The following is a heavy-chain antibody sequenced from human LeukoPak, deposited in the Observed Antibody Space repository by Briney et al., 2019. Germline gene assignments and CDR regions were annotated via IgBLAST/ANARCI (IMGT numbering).Heavy chain of an antibody. CDR2: INHSGST. Sequence: SETLSLTCTVSGGSISSGSYYWGWIRQPPGKGLEWIGEINHSGSTNYNPSLKSRVTISVDTSKNQFSLKLSSVTAADTAVYYCARATRGYSYGYLRYWYFDLWGRGTLVTVSS. CDR3: ARATRGYSYGYLRYWYFDL. J-gene: IGHJ2*01. D-gene: IGHD5-18*01. V-gene: IGHV4-39*07. CDR1: GGSISSGSYY.